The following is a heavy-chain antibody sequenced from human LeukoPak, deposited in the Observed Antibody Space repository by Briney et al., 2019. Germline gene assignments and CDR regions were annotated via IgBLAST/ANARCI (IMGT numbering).Heavy chain of an antibody. CDR3: ARDRKFMITFGGVIGWFDP. J-gene: IGHJ5*02. Sequence: SETLSLTCTVSGGSISSSSYYWGWIRQPPGKGLEWIGSIYYSGSTYYNPSLKSRVTISVDTSKNQFSLKLSSVTAADTAVYYCARDRKFMITFGGVIGWFDPWGQGTLVTVSS. V-gene: IGHV4-39*07. CDR1: GGSISSSSYY. D-gene: IGHD3-16*02. CDR2: IYYSGST.